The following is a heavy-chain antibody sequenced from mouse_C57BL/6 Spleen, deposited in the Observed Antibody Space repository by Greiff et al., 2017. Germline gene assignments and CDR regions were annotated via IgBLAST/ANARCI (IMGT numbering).Heavy chain of an antibody. CDR1: GFTFSDYG. CDR3: ARPLITTVVALRAMDY. D-gene: IGHD1-1*01. J-gene: IGHJ4*01. Sequence: EVHLVESGGGLVKPGGSLKLSCAASGFTFSDYGMHWVRQAPEKGLEWVAYISSGSSTIYYADTVKGRFTISRDNAKNTLFLQMTSLRSEDTAMYYCARPLITTVVALRAMDYWGQGTSVTVSS. V-gene: IGHV5-17*01. CDR2: ISSGSSTI.